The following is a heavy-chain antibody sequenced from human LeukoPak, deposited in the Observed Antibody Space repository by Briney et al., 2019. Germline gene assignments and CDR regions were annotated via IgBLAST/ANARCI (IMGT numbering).Heavy chain of an antibody. D-gene: IGHD2-2*01. J-gene: IGHJ6*02. CDR1: GFTFSSAW. Sequence: GGSLRLSCAASGFTFSSAWMSWVRQAPGKGLEWVGRIKSKTDGGATDYAAPVKGRFTISRDDSKNTLYLQMDSLKTEDTAVYYCSTSQGVVVIYYYSMDVWGQGTTVTVSS. CDR3: STSQGVVVIYYYSMDV. CDR2: IKSKTDGGAT. V-gene: IGHV3-15*01.